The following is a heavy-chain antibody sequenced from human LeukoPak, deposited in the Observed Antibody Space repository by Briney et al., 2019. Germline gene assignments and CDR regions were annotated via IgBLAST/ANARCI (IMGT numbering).Heavy chain of an antibody. V-gene: IGHV1-2*02. D-gene: IGHD4-11*01. CDR1: GYTFTGYY. CDR3: AREALTTAEFDY. CDR2: INPNSGGA. Sequence: ASVKVSCKPSGYTFTGYYIQWVRQAPRQGLEWMGWINPNSGGANYAQKLQGRVTMTTDTSTSTAYMELRSLRSDDTAVYYCAREALTTAEFDYWGQGTLVTVSS. J-gene: IGHJ4*02.